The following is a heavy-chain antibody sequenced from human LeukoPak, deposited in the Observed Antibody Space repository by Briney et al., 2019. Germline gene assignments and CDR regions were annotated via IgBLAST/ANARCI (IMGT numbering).Heavy chain of an antibody. Sequence: LSGGSLRLSCAASGFTFSSYSMNWVRQAPGKGLEWVSYISSSSSTIYYADSVKGRFTISRDNSKNTLYLQMNSLRAEDTAVYYCAKAHNSYGSGSPFDYWGQGTLVTVSS. J-gene: IGHJ4*02. CDR2: ISSSSSTI. D-gene: IGHD3-10*01. CDR1: GFTFSSYS. V-gene: IGHV3-48*01. CDR3: AKAHNSYGSGSPFDY.